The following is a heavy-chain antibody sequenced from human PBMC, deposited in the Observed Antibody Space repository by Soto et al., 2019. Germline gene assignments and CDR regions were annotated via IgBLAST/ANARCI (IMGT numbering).Heavy chain of an antibody. CDR3: ARLLGGAARPVYFDY. CDR2: IYYSGST. V-gene: IGHV4-30-2*03. J-gene: IGHJ4*02. Sequence: SETLSLTCAVSGGSISSGGYSWSWIRQPPGKGLEWIGCIYYSGSTYYNPSLKSRVTISVDTSKNQFSLKLSSVTAADTAVYYCARLLGGAARPVYFDYWGQGTLVTVSS. D-gene: IGHD6-6*01. CDR1: GGSISSGGYS.